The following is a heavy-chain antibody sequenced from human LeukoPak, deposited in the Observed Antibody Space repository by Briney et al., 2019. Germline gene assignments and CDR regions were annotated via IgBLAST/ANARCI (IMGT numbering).Heavy chain of an antibody. D-gene: IGHD5-18*01. CDR2: INHSGST. CDR3: ARGNSYGYLPLNWFDP. J-gene: IGHJ5*02. Sequence: SETLSLTCAVYGGSFSGYYWSWIRQPPGKGLEWIGEINHSGSTNYNPSLKSRVTISVDTSKNQFSLKLSSVTAADTAVYYCARGNSYGYLPLNWFDPWGQGTLVTVSS. V-gene: IGHV4-34*01. CDR1: GGSFSGYY.